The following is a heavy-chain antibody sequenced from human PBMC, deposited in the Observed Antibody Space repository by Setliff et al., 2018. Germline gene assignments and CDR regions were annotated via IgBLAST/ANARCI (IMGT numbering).Heavy chain of an antibody. CDR2: ISGSGGST. J-gene: IGHJ4*02. D-gene: IGHD3-9*01. CDR3: AKGAHVLRYFDWLSPFDY. Sequence: GGSLRLSCAASGFTFSSYAMSWVRQAPGKGLEWVSAISGSGGSTYYADSVKGRFTISRDNSKNTLYLQMNSLRAEDTAVYYCAKGAHVLRYFDWLSPFDYWGQGTLVTV. CDR1: GFTFSSYA. V-gene: IGHV3-23*01.